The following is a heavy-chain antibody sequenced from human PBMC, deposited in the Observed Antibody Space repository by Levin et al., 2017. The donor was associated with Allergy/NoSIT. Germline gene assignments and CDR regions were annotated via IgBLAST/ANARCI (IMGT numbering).Heavy chain of an antibody. CDR3: ARVHGSGNYLVYYYLDV. D-gene: IGHD3-10*01. V-gene: IGHV1-2*02. CDR2: IIPHSGGT. Sequence: GESLKISCKASGYTFTNYYMHWVRQAPGQGLEWMGWIIPHSGGTNYAQKFQGRVTMTRDTSISTAYLELSRLRSDDTAVYYCARVHGSGNYLVYYYLDVWGKGTTVTVSS. CDR1: GYTFTNYY. J-gene: IGHJ6*03.